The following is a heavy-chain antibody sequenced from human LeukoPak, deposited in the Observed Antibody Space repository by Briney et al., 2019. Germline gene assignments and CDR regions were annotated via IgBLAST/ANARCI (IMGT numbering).Heavy chain of an antibody. J-gene: IGHJ4*02. CDR2: IWYDGSNK. V-gene: IGHV3-33*01. D-gene: IGHD2-21*02. Sequence: GSLRLSCAASGFTFSSYGMHWVRQAPGKGLEWVAVIWYDGSNKYYADSVKGRFTISRDNSKNTLYLQMNSLRAEDTAVYYCARVRVVVTASLDYWGQGTLVTVSS. CDR3: ARVRVVVTASLDY. CDR1: GFTFSSYG.